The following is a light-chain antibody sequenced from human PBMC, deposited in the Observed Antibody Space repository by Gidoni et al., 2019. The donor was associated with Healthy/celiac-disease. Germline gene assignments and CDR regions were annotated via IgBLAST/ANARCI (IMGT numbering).Light chain of an antibody. CDR1: QSVSSSY. Sequence: ELVLTKYPGTLSLSPGERATLSCRASQSVSSSYLAWYQQKPGQAPRLLIYGASSRATGIPDRFSGSGSGTDFTLTISRLEPEDFAVYYCQQYGSSPMYTFGQGTKLEIK. CDR3: QQYGSSPMYT. J-gene: IGKJ2*01. V-gene: IGKV3-20*01. CDR2: GAS.